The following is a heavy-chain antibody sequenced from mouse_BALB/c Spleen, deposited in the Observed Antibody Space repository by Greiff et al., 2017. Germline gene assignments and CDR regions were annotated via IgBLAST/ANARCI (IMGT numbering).Heavy chain of an antibody. D-gene: IGHD2-10*02. V-gene: IGHV7-3*02. CDR2: IRNKANGYTT. CDR3: ARDIGYGNYGAMDY. J-gene: IGHJ4*01. Sequence: EVHLVESGGGLVQPGGSLRLSCATSGFTFTDYYMSWVRQPPGKALEWLGFIRNKANGYTTEYSASVKGRFTISRDNSQSILYLQMNTLRAEDSATYYCARDIGYGNYGAMDYWGQGTSVTVSS. CDR1: GFTFTDYY.